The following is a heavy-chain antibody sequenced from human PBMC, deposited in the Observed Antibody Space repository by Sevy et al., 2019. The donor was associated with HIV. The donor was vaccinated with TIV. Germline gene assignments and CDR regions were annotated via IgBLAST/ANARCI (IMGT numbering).Heavy chain of an antibody. CDR2: IYYGGST. Sequence: SETLSLTCTVSGGSITSGDYYWSWIRQSPGKGLECIGYIYYGGSTYCNPSLKSRLTMSVDTSKNQFSLKLSSVTAADTAVYYCARYDSSDYYLDYWGQGTLVTVSS. CDR1: GGSITSGDYY. J-gene: IGHJ4*02. V-gene: IGHV4-30-4*01. D-gene: IGHD3-22*01. CDR3: ARYDSSDYYLDY.